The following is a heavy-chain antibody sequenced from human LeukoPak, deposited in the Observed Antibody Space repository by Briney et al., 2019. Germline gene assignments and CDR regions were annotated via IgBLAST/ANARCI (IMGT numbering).Heavy chain of an antibody. J-gene: IGHJ2*01. CDR3: ARPASRGVGRYFDL. Sequence: PGGSLRLSCAASGVTFSKYAMSWVRQAPGKGLKWVSALCGSVDNTYYADSARGGVTISRDNSKNTLYLQMYSVRAEHTPLYYCARPASRGVGRYFDLWGRGSLVTVSS. V-gene: IGHV3-23*01. CDR2: LCGSVDNT. D-gene: IGHD3-10*01. CDR1: GVTFSKYA.